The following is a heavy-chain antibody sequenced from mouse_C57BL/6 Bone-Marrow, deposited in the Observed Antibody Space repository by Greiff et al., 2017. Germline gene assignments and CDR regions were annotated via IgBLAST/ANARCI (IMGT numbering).Heavy chain of an antibody. J-gene: IGHJ2*01. Sequence: QVQLQQPGAELVKPGASVKLSCKASGYTFTSYWMQWVKQRPGQGLEWIGEIDPSDSYTNYNQKFKGKATLTVDTSSSTAYMQLSSLTSEDSAVYYCARYVNWGQGTTLTVSS. CDR1: GYTFTSYW. V-gene: IGHV1-50*01. CDR2: IDPSDSYT. CDR3: ARYVN.